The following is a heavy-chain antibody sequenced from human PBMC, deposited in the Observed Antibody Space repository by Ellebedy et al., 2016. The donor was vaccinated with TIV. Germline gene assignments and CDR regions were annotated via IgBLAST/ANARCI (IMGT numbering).Heavy chain of an antibody. CDR1: GYTFTSYG. Sequence: ASVKVSCKASGYTFTSYGITWVRQAPGQGLEWMGWISPYHGDTNYARKVEGRVTMTTDTSTTTAYMELRSLRSDDTAVHYCARAGVNSPDWHLDLWGRGTLVTVSS. J-gene: IGHJ2*01. V-gene: IGHV1-18*01. CDR3: ARAGVNSPDWHLDL. CDR2: ISPYHGDT. D-gene: IGHD4-23*01.